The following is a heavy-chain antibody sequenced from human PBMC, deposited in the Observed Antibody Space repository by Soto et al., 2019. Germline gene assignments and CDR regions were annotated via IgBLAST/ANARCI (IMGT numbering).Heavy chain of an antibody. CDR1: GFTFISYG. V-gene: IGHV3-30*18. D-gene: IGHD2-2*03. CDR2: ISYDGSNK. J-gene: IGHJ3*02. Sequence: GESLKISCAASGFTFISYGMHWVRQAPGKGLEWVAVISYDGSNKYYADSVKGRFTISRDNSKNTLYLQMNSLRAEDTAVYYCAKDWLDIVVVPAAEGTAFDIGGQGTMVTVSS. CDR3: AKDWLDIVVVPAAEGTAFDI.